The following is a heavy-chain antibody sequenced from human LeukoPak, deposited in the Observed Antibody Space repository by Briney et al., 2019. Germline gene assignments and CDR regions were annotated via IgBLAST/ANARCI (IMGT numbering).Heavy chain of an antibody. D-gene: IGHD5-18*01. V-gene: IGHV3-43*02. CDR3: AKDRGYSYGNEVDY. CDR2: ISGDGGST. Sequence: GGSLRLSCAAYGFTFDDYATHWVRQAPGKGLEWVSLISGDGGSTYYADSVKGRFTISRDNSKNSLYLQMNSLRTEDTALYYCAKDRGYSYGNEVDYWGQGTLVTVSS. CDR1: GFTFDDYA. J-gene: IGHJ4*02.